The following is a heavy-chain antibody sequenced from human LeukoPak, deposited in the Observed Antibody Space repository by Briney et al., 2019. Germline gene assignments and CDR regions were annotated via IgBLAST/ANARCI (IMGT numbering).Heavy chain of an antibody. J-gene: IGHJ4*02. CDR2: IKQDGSEK. CDR3: ARDQLGYYDSSGPRASY. Sequence: GGSLRPSCAASGFTFSSYWMSWVRQAPGKGLEWVANIKQDGSEKYYVDSVKGRFTISRDNAKNSLYLQMNSLRAEDTAVYYCARDQLGYYDSSGPRASYWGQGTLVTVSS. D-gene: IGHD3-22*01. V-gene: IGHV3-7*01. CDR1: GFTFSSYW.